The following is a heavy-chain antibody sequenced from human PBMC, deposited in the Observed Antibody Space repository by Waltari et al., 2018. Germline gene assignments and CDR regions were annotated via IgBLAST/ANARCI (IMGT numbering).Heavy chain of an antibody. D-gene: IGHD6-25*01. CDR1: GGAITAYQ. J-gene: IGHJ5*02. CDR3: ARDSGKYLDP. CDR2: VYYSGST. Sequence: QMQQQESGPGLVKTSETLSLTCTVSGGAITAYQLSWIRQTPGKGLEWIGHVYYSGSTNYNPSLKSRVTISIDTPKNQFSLKLSSVAAADTAVYFCARDSGKYLDPWGQGTLVTVSS. V-gene: IGHV4-59*01.